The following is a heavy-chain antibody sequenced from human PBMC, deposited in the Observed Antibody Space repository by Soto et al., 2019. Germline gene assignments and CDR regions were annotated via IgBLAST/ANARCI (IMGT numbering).Heavy chain of an antibody. CDR1: GFTFSGFW. CDR3: ARDPGYSSFDH. J-gene: IGHJ4*02. CDR2: IREDGSVK. D-gene: IGHD5-12*01. Sequence: DVQLVESGGGLVQPGGSQRLSCTVSGFTFSGFWMSWVRQAPGKGLEFVANIREDGSVKNYVDSVKGRFTISRDNAKNSVYRQMNSLRDEDTAVYYCARDPGYSSFDHWGQGTLVTVSS. V-gene: IGHV3-7*01.